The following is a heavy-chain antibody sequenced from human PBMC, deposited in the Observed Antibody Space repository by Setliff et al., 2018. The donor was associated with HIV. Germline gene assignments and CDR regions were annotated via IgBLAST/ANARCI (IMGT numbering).Heavy chain of an antibody. CDR2: IWYDGSNK. Sequence: LSCVASRFSLFRDYDMHWVRQAPGKGLEWVAVIWYDGSNKYYVDSVKGRFTISRDNAKKSLYLQMNSLRPEDTAVYYCARGSGSYWGQGTLVTV. D-gene: IGHD1-26*01. CDR3: ARGSGSY. V-gene: IGHV3-33*01. J-gene: IGHJ4*02. CDR1: RFSLFRDYD.